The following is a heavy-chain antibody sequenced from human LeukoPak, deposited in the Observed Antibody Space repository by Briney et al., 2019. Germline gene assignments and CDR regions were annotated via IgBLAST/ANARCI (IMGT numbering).Heavy chain of an antibody. J-gene: IGHJ4*02. CDR2: ISYDGSNK. V-gene: IGHV3-30*18. CDR3: AKDVNAYYDFWSGTGGYFDY. D-gene: IGHD3-3*01. Sequence: GGSLRLSCAASGFTFSSYGMHWVRQAPGKGLEWVAVISYDGSNKYYADSVKGRFTISRDNSKSTLYLQMNSLRAEDTAVYYCAKDVNAYYDFWSGTGGYFDYWGQGTLVTVSS. CDR1: GFTFSSYG.